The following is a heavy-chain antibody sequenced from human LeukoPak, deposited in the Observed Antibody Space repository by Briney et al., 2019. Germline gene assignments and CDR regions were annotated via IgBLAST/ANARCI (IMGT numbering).Heavy chain of an antibody. V-gene: IGHV1-18*01. D-gene: IGHD2-15*01. CDR2: ISAYNGNT. Sequence: ASVEASCKASGYIFTNYGISWVRQAPGQGLEWMGWISAYNGNTKYAQKFQGRVTVTTDIPTTTAYMELRSLRSDDTAIYYCVRDKCSGITCYSLDPWGQGTLVTVSS. J-gene: IGHJ5*02. CDR1: GYIFTNYG. CDR3: VRDKCSGITCYSLDP.